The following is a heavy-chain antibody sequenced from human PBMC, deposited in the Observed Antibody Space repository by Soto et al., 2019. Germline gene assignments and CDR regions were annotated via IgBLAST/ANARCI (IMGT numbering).Heavy chain of an antibody. CDR3: TRPRYDGSGTPFDH. CDR2: ISGDGSST. V-gene: IGHV3-74*01. CDR1: GFTFSSYW. J-gene: IGHJ4*02. Sequence: EVQLVESGGGLVQPGGSLRLSCAASGFTFSSYWMHWVRQAPGKGLVWVSRISGDGSSTTYADSVKGRFIISRDNAKNTLYLQMNSLRVEDTALYYCTRPRYDGSGTPFDHWGQGTLVTVAS. D-gene: IGHD3-22*01.